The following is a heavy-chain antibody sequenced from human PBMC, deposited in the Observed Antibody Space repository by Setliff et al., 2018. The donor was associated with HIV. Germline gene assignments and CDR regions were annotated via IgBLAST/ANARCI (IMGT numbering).Heavy chain of an antibody. V-gene: IGHV4-39*01. Sequence: SETLSLTCTVSGGSISNSRYYWSWIRQPPGKGLEWIGSIYYSGSTYYNPSLKRRVTISVDTSKNQFSLKLSSVTAADAAVYYCASRVYYYDSSGYLREEGFDPWGQGTLVTVTS. CDR3: ASRVYYYDSSGYLREEGFDP. J-gene: IGHJ5*02. D-gene: IGHD3-22*01. CDR2: IYYSGST. CDR1: GGSISNSRYY.